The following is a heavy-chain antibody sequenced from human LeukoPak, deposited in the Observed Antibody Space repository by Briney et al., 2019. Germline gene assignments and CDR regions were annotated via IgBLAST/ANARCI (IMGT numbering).Heavy chain of an antibody. CDR1: GFTFDDYA. Sequence: SGGSLRLSCAASGFTFDDYAMHWVRQAPGKGLEWVSLISGDGGSTYYADSVKGRFTISRDNSKNSLYLQMNSLRTEDTALYYCASLSSIAARPFDYWGQGTLVTVSS. J-gene: IGHJ4*02. V-gene: IGHV3-43*02. CDR3: ASLSSIAARPFDY. D-gene: IGHD6-6*01. CDR2: ISGDGGST.